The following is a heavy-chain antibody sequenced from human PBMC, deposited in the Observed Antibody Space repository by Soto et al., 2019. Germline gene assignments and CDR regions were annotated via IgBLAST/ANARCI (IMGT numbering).Heavy chain of an antibody. V-gene: IGHV4-4*07. CDR3: SREPRSGYFNGYFDY. J-gene: IGHJ4*02. D-gene: IGHD5-12*01. CDR1: GGSISSYY. CDR2: IYTSGST. Sequence: SETLSLTCTASGGSISSYYWSWIRQPAGKGLDWIGRIYTSGSTHYNPSLKSRFTMSVGISKNHFSRKMSPVTDAVTAVYSCSREPRSGYFNGYFDYCGQLTRVTVSS.